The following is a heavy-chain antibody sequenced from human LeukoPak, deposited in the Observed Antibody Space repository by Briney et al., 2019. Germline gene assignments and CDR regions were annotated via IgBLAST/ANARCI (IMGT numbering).Heavy chain of an antibody. CDR3: ARVRVAAGMGL. V-gene: IGHV1-69*05. D-gene: IGHD6-13*01. CDR2: IIPIFGTA. Sequence: SVKVSCKASGGTFSSYAISWVRQAPGQGLEWMGGIIPIFGTANYAQKFQGRVTMTRDMSTSTVYMELSSLRSEDTAVYYCARVRVAAGMGLWGQGTLVTVSS. J-gene: IGHJ4*02. CDR1: GGTFSSYA.